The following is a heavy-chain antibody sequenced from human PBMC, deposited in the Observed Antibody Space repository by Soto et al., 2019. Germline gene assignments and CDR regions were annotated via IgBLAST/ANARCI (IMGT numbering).Heavy chain of an antibody. V-gene: IGHV3-15*01. J-gene: IGHJ6*02. CDR2: IKSKTDGGTT. CDR3: TSGVYAMEYYYYGMDV. CDR1: GFTFSNAW. Sequence: EVQLVESGGGLVKPGGSLRLSCAASGFTFSNAWMSWVRQAPGKGLEWVGRIKSKTDGGTTDYAAPVKGRFTISRDDSKNTLYLQMNSLKTEDTAVYYCTSGVYAMEYYYYGMDVWGQGTTVTVSS. D-gene: IGHD2-8*01.